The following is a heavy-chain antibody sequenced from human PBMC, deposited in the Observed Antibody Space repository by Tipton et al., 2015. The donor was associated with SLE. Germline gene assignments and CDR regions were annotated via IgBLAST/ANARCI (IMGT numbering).Heavy chain of an antibody. CDR1: GGSFSGYH. V-gene: IGHV4-59*01. CDR2: IYYSGST. J-gene: IGHJ6*03. Sequence: LRLSCAVYGGSFSGYHWTWIRQPPGKGLEWIGYIYYSGSTNYNPSLKSRVTISVDTSKNQFSLKLSSVTAADTAVYYCARGRGSYGGYYYYYYMDVWGKGTTVTVSS. D-gene: IGHD5-18*01. CDR3: ARGRGSYGGYYYYYYMDV.